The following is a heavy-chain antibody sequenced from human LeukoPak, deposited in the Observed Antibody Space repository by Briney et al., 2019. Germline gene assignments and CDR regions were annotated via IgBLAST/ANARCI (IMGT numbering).Heavy chain of an antibody. CDR3: ARHGPDSYCYYYMDV. Sequence: SETLSLTCAVYGGSFSGYYWSWIRQPPGKGLEWIGEINHSGSTNYNPSLKSRVTISVDTSKNQFSLKLSSVTAADTAVYYCARHGPDSYCYYYMDVWGKGTTVTISS. CDR2: INHSGST. J-gene: IGHJ6*03. CDR1: GGSFSGYY. V-gene: IGHV4-34*01. D-gene: IGHD1-14*01.